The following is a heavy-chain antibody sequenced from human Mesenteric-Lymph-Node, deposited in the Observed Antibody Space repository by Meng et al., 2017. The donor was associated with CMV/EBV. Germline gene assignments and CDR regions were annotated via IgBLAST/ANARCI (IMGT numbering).Heavy chain of an antibody. CDR2: ISSSSAYI. Sequence: SGFTFSAYRMKWVRQAPGKGLEWVSSISSSSAYIQYADSVKGRFTISRDNADNSLYLQMNSLRAEDTAVYYCARMTGVTGDEYYFGYWGQGTLVTVSS. J-gene: IGHJ4*02. V-gene: IGHV3-21*01. CDR3: ARMTGVTGDEYYFGY. D-gene: IGHD3-10*01. CDR1: GFTFSAYR.